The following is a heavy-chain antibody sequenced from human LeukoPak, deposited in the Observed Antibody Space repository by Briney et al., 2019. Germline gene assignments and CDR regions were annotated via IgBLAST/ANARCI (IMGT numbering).Heavy chain of an antibody. CDR3: ARGSMGGSGSYYRDYYYGMDV. D-gene: IGHD3-10*01. CDR2: IYHSGST. CDR1: GGSISSGGYS. V-gene: IGHV4-30-2*01. J-gene: IGHJ6*02. Sequence: PSETLSLTCAVSGGSISSGGYSWSWIRQPPGKGLEWIGYIYHSGSTYYNPSLKSRVTMSVDTSKNQFSLKLNSVTAADTAVYYCARGSMGGSGSYYRDYYYGMDVWGQGTTVTVSS.